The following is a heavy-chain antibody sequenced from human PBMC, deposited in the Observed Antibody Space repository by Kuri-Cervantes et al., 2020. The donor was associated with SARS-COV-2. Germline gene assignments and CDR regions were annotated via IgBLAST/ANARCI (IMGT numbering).Heavy chain of an antibody. V-gene: IGHV3-7*01. J-gene: IGHJ2*01. D-gene: IGHD7-27*01. CDR1: GFTFSSYS. Sequence: GGSLRLSCAASGFTFSSYSMNWVRQAPGKGLEWVANMKQDGSEKYYVDSVKGRFTISRDNAKNSLYLQMNSLGAEDTAVYYCARDRNWGDWYFDLWGRGTLVTVSS. CDR3: ARDRNWGDWYFDL. CDR2: MKQDGSEK.